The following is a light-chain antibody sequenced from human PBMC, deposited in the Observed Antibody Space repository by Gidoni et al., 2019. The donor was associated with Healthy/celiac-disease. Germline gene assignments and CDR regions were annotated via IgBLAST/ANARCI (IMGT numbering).Light chain of an antibody. CDR2: GAS. V-gene: IGKV3-20*01. Sequence: EIVLTQSPGTLSSSPGERAALACRASQSVSSSYLAWYQQKPGQAPRLLRYGASSRATGIPDRFSGSGSGTDFTLTISRLEPEDFAVYYCQQYGSSLGGTFGQGTKVEIK. J-gene: IGKJ1*01. CDR3: QQYGSSLGGT. CDR1: QSVSSSY.